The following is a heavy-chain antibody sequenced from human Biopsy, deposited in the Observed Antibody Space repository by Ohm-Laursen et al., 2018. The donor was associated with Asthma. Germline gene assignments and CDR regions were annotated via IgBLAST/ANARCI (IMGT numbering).Heavy chain of an antibody. Sequence: SDTLSLTCSLSSGSGGYMRSGNHYWGWIRQPPGKGLEWIGSIYYSGTTYYNPSLESRVTVSADTSKNQFSLKLTSVTAADTAVYYCVRGSSSWHHGPFHYYYGLDVWGQGTTATVSS. D-gene: IGHD6-13*01. J-gene: IGHJ6*02. V-gene: IGHV4-39*01. CDR2: IYYSGTT. CDR1: SGSGGYMRSGNHY. CDR3: VRGSSSWHHGPFHYYYGLDV.